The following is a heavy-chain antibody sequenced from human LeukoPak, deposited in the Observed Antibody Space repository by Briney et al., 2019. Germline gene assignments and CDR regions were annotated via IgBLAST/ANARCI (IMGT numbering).Heavy chain of an antibody. CDR2: TYTGGNS. CDR1: GFTVSSIH. CDR3: AREGYCGGDCYPGTVWYFDL. V-gene: IGHV3-53*01. D-gene: IGHD2-21*02. J-gene: IGHJ2*01. Sequence: GGSLRLSCAASGFTVSSIHMVWVRQAPGKGLEWVSVTYTGGNSYYADSVKGRFIISRDISKNTLYLQMNSLRAEDTAVYYCAREGYCGGDCYPGTVWYFDLWGRGTLVTVSS.